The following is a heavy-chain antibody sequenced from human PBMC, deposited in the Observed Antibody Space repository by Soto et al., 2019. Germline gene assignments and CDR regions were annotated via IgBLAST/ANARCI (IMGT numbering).Heavy chain of an antibody. Sequence: SETLSLTCTVSGGSISSYYWSWIRQPPGKGLEWIGYIYYSGSTNYNPSLKSRVTISVDTSKNQFSLKLSSVTAADTAVYYCARARLLTGYYYYFDYWGQGTLVTVSS. V-gene: IGHV4-59*01. D-gene: IGHD3-9*01. CDR3: ARARLLTGYYYYFDY. J-gene: IGHJ4*02. CDR1: GGSISSYY. CDR2: IYYSGST.